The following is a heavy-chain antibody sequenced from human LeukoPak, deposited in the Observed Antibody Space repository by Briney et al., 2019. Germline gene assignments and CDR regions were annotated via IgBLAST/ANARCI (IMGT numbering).Heavy chain of an antibody. J-gene: IGHJ4*02. D-gene: IGHD3-10*01. CDR3: AKDGPYYHGSGSYYLDY. CDR2: ISYDGSNK. Sequence: GGSLRLSCAASGFTFSSYGMHWVRQAPGKGLEWVAVISYDGSNKYYADSVKGRFTISRDNSKNTLYLQMNSLRAEDTAVYYCAKDGPYYHGSGSYYLDYWGQGTLVTVSS. CDR1: GFTFSSYG. V-gene: IGHV3-30*18.